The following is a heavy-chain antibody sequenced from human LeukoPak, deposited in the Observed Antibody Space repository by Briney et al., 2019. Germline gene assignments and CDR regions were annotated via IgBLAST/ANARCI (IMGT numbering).Heavy chain of an antibody. J-gene: IGHJ4*02. CDR3: ARDRSGYDSQPFDY. V-gene: IGHV4-59*11. Sequence: PSETLSLTCTVSGGSISSHYWSWIRQPPGKGLEWIGYIYYSGSTNYNPSLKSRVTISVDTSKNQFSLKLSSVTAADTAVYYCARDRSGYDSQPFDYWGQGTLVTVSS. CDR1: GGSISSHY. CDR2: IYYSGST. D-gene: IGHD5-12*01.